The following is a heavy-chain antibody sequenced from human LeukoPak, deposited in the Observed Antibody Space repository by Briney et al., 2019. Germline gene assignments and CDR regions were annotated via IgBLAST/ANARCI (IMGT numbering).Heavy chain of an antibody. J-gene: IGHJ4*02. Sequence: SETLSLTCTVSGGSISSYYWSWIRQPPGKGLEWIGRIYTSGSTNYNPSLKSRVTMSVDTSKNQLSLKLSSVTAADTAVYYCARGVKSGYSYGSIDYWGQGTLVTVSS. CDR3: ARGVKSGYSYGSIDY. D-gene: IGHD5-18*01. CDR1: GGSISSYY. V-gene: IGHV4-4*07. CDR2: IYTSGST.